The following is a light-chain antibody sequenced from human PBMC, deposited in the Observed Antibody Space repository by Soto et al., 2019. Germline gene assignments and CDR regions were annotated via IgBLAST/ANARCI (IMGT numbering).Light chain of an antibody. V-gene: IGKV1-12*01. CDR3: QQDNSLPLA. J-gene: IGKJ4*01. CDR1: QGIISW. CDR2: TVS. Sequence: DIHMTQSPSSVSASVGDRVTITCRASQGIISWLAWYQQKPGKAPKLLIYTVSSLQSGVPSRFSGSGPETDFTLTITSLQPEDFATYYYQQDNSLPLAFGGGTKVEIK.